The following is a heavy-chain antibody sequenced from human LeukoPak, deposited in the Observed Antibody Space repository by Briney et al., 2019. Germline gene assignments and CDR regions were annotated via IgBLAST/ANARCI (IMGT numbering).Heavy chain of an antibody. J-gene: IGHJ4*02. V-gene: IGHV4-39*07. Sequence: SETLSLTCSVSGGSMNSSIYYWAWIRQPPGKGLEWIGNVYYTGSTYYKSSLKSRVTISLDMSKNHFSLKLSSVTAADTAVYFCARDGSDAFDEIDLWGQGTLVTVSS. D-gene: IGHD3-9*01. CDR3: ARDGSDAFDEIDL. CDR1: GGSMNSSIYY. CDR2: VYYTGST.